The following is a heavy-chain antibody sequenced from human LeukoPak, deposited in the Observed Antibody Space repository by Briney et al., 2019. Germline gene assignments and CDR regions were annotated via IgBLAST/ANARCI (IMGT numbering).Heavy chain of an antibody. V-gene: IGHV4-59*01. CDR3: ARGGAYYYDSSGYYLGY. J-gene: IGHJ4*02. Sequence: SETLSLTCTVSGGSISSYYWSWIRQPPEKGLEWIGYIFYSGSTNYNPSLKSRVTISVDTSKNQFSLKLSSVTAADTAVYYCARGGAYYYDSSGYYLGYWGQGTLVTVSS. CDR1: GGSISSYY. CDR2: IFYSGST. D-gene: IGHD3-22*01.